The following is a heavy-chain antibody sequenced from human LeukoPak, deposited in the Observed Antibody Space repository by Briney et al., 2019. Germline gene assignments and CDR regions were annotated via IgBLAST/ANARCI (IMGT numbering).Heavy chain of an antibody. D-gene: IGHD2-8*01. V-gene: IGHV3-49*04. J-gene: IGHJ4*02. CDR2: IRTKAFGGTT. Sequence: PGGSLRLSCTASGFTFGDYAMTWVRQALGKGLEWVGFIRTKAFGGTTEYAASVEGRFTISRDDSKSIAYLQMNTLKTEDTAMYYCTRVLRPTKLIFDYWGQGTLVTVSS. CDR1: GFTFGDYA. CDR3: TRVLRPTKLIFDY.